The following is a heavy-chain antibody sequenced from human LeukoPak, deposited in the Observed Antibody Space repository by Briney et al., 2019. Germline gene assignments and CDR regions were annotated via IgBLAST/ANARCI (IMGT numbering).Heavy chain of an antibody. Sequence: GGSLRLSYATSGFTVDDTYMSWVRQTPGKGLEWVANIKQDGSEKYYVDSVKGRFTISRDNAKNSLYLQMNSLRAEDTAVYYCARHPPAPLYGSGSFDYWGQGTLVTVSS. D-gene: IGHD3-10*01. J-gene: IGHJ4*02. CDR3: ARHPPAPLYGSGSFDY. CDR2: IKQDGSEK. CDR1: GFTVDDTY. V-gene: IGHV3-7*01.